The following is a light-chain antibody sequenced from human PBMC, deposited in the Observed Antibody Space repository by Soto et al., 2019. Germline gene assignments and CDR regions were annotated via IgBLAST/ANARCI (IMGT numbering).Light chain of an antibody. V-gene: IGKV3-15*01. CDR3: QQYNNWPSLT. Sequence: EIVMTQSPATLSVSPGXRATLSCRASQSISSNLAWYQQKPGQAPRLLMFRTSSRATGFPARFSGSGSGTEFTLTISSLQSEDFAVYYCQQYNNWPSLTFGGGTKVDSK. J-gene: IGKJ4*01. CDR2: RTS. CDR1: QSISSN.